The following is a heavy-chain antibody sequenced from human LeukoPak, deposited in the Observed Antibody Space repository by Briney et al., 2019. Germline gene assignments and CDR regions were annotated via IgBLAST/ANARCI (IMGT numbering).Heavy chain of an antibody. CDR1: GYTFTSYY. CDR3: ARDLKGGSSNFGY. Sequence: ASVQVSCKASGYTFTSYYMRWVRQAPGQGLEWMGIINPSGGSTSYAQKFQGRVTMTRDTSTSTVYVELSSLRSADTAVYYRARDLKGGSSNFGYWGQGTLVTVPS. J-gene: IGHJ4*02. V-gene: IGHV1-46*01. D-gene: IGHD1-26*01. CDR2: INPSGGST.